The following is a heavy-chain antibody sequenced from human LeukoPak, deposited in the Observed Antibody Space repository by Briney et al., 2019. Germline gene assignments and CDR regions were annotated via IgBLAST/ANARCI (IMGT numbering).Heavy chain of an antibody. CDR2: ISDYNGNT. CDR1: GYTFTSYG. CDR3: ARDLYRDSLPVSWFDP. J-gene: IGHJ5*02. V-gene: IGHV1-18*01. Sequence: ASVEVSCKASGYTFTSYGISWVRQAPGQGLEWMGWISDYNGNTNYAQKLQGRVTMTTDTSTSTAYMELRSLRSDDTAVYYCARDLYRDSLPVSWFDPWGQGTLVTVSS. D-gene: IGHD4-11*01.